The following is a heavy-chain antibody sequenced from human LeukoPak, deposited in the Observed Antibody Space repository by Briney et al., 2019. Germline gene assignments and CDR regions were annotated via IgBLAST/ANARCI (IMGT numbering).Heavy chain of an antibody. Sequence: SVKVSCKASGGTFSSYAISWVRQASGQGLEWMGGIIPIFGTANYAQKFQGRVTITADESTSTAYMELSSLRSEDTAVYYCARGVVGFFTGDYWGQGTLVTVSS. J-gene: IGHJ4*02. CDR1: GGTFSSYA. CDR3: ARGVVGFFTGDY. V-gene: IGHV1-69*13. D-gene: IGHD1-26*01. CDR2: IIPIFGTA.